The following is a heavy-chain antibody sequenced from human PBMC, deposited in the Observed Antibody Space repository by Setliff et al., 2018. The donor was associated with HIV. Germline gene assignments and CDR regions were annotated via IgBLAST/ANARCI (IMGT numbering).Heavy chain of an antibody. V-gene: IGHV3-53*01. CDR3: ARAPPAYGGYPYYFDAFDI. J-gene: IGHJ3*02. D-gene: IGHD5-12*01. CDR1: AFTVSSNY. Sequence: PGGSLRLSCAASAFTVSSNYMNWVRQAPGKGLEWFSVIYSGGSTYYADSVKGRFTISRDNSKNMLYLQMNSLRAEDTAVYYCARAPPAYGGYPYYFDAFDIWGQGTMVTVSS. CDR2: IYSGGST.